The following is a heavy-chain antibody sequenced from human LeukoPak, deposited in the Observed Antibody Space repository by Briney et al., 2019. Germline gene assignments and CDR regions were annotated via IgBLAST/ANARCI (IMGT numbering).Heavy chain of an antibody. CDR1: RFTFSNYA. J-gene: IGHJ4*02. V-gene: IGHV3-23*01. D-gene: IGHD5-24*01. CDR3: ANIPAGWLHSRLSVY. CDR2: ISGSGGST. Sequence: PGGSLRPSCAASRFTFSNYALSWVRQAPGKGLEWVSAISGSGGSTYYTDSVKGRFTISRDNSKNTLYLQMNSLRAEDTAVYYCANIPAGWLHSRLSVYWGQGTLVTVSS.